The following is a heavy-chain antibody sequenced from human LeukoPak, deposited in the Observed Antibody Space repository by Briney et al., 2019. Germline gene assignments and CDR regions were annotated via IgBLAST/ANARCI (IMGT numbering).Heavy chain of an antibody. V-gene: IGHV1-8*01. CDR1: GYTFTSYD. J-gene: IGHJ4*02. CDR3: ASIPGVYSSSWDDY. CDR2: MNPNSGNT. D-gene: IGHD6-13*01. Sequence: ASVKVSCKASGYTFTSYDINWVPQATGQGLEWMGWMNPNSGNTGYAQKFQGRVTMTRNTSISTAYMELSSLRSEDTAVYYCASIPGVYSSSWDDYWGQGTLVTVSS.